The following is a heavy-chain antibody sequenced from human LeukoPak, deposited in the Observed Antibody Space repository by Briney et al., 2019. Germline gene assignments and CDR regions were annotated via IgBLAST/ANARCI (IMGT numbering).Heavy chain of an antibody. D-gene: IGHD3-10*01. Sequence: GESLKISCKASGYSFTDYWIGWVRQMPGKGLEWVGIIYPDDSDTRYGPPFLGQVTISADKSISTAYLQWSSLKASDTAVYYCARIQGYYGSWSYYNPLGYWGQGTLVTVSS. CDR2: IYPDDSDT. J-gene: IGHJ4*02. V-gene: IGHV5-51*01. CDR1: GYSFTDYW. CDR3: ARIQGYYGSWSYYNPLGY.